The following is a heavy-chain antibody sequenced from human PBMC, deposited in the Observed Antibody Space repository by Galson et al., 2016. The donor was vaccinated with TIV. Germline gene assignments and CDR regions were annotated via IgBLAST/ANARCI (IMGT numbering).Heavy chain of an antibody. D-gene: IGHD3-22*01. CDR1: GYTFINYA. J-gene: IGHJ4*02. CDR2: INAANGDT. V-gene: IGHV1-3*01. CDR3: SRSDAISGYYYHFDY. Sequence: SVKVSCKASGYTFINYAIHWVRQAPGQRLEWMGWINAANGDTKSSQKFQGRVTTTRDTSANTAYMELSSLRSEDTAVYYWSRSDAISGYYYHFDYWGQGTLVTVSS.